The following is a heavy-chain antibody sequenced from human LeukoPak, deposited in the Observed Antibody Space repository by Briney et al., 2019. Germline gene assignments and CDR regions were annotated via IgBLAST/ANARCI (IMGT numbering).Heavy chain of an antibody. J-gene: IGHJ4*02. Sequence: GGSLRLSCAASGFTISSYSMSWVRQAPGKGLEWVSSISSSSSYMYYADSVKGRFTISRDNAKNSLYLQMSSLRAEDTAVYYCARGCGGDCYPFRDFWGQGTLVTVSS. CDR2: ISSSSSYM. CDR3: ARGCGGDCYPFRDF. CDR1: GFTISSYS. D-gene: IGHD2-21*02. V-gene: IGHV3-21*06.